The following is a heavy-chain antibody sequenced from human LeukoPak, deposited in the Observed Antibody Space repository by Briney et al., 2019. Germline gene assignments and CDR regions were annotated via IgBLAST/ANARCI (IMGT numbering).Heavy chain of an antibody. V-gene: IGHV4-38-2*02. CDR1: GYFISTGYY. J-gene: IGHJ3*02. D-gene: IGHD3-22*01. Sequence: SETLSLTCAVSGYFISTGYYWGWIRQPPGKGLGLIGSIYHSGNTYYNPSLKSRVTISVDTSKNQFSLKLTSVTAADTAVYYCARDSSLSSGPTDGFDIWGQGTLVTVSS. CDR3: ARDSSLSSGPTDGFDI. CDR2: IYHSGNT.